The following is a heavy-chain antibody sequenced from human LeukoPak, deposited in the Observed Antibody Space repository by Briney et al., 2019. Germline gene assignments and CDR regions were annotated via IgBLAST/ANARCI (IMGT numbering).Heavy chain of an antibody. CDR1: GHTFTSYG. Sequence: ASVKVSCKASGHTFTSYGISWVRQAPGQGLEWMGWISAYNGNTNYAQKLQGRVTMTTDTSTSTAYMELRSLRSDDTAVYYCARDSRFYDFWSGSYYGMDVWGQGTTVTVSS. J-gene: IGHJ6*02. CDR3: ARDSRFYDFWSGSYYGMDV. V-gene: IGHV1-18*01. D-gene: IGHD3-3*01. CDR2: ISAYNGNT.